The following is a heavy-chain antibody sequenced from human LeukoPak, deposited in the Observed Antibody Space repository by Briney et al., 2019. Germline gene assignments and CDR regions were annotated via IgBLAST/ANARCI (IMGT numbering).Heavy chain of an antibody. D-gene: IGHD6-19*01. CDR1: GFTFSSYA. J-gene: IGHJ4*02. CDR3: AKSYSSGWFGLYFDS. V-gene: IGHV3-23*01. Sequence: PGGSLRLSCAASGFTFSSYAMNWVRQAPGKGLEWVSTFSGSGDTTYYADSVKGRFAISTDNSKNTLYPQMDSLRAEDTAVYYCAKSYSSGWFGLYFDSWGQGTLVTVSS. CDR2: FSGSGDTT.